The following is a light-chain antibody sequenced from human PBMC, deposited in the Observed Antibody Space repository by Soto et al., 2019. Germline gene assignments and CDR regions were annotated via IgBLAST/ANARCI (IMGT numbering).Light chain of an antibody. CDR3: QQYNSYWYT. V-gene: IGKV1-5*03. J-gene: IGKJ2*01. CDR1: QSISSW. CDR2: KAS. Sequence: DIQMTQSPSTLSASVGDRVTITCRASQSISSWLAWYQQKPGKAPKLLIYKASSLESGVPSRFSGSGSGTEFTLTMISLQPDDFATYYCQQYNSYWYTFGQGTKLEIK.